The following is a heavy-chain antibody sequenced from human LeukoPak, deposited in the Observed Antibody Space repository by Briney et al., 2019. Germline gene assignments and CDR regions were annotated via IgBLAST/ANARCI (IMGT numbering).Heavy chain of an antibody. CDR3: ARGGPMFRHYGMDV. V-gene: IGHV1-2*02. J-gene: IGHJ6*02. D-gene: IGHD3-10*02. Sequence: ASVKVSSKASGYTFTVYYMHWVRQAPGQGLEWMGWINPNSGGTNYAQKFQGRVTMTRDTSISTAYMELSRPRSDDTAVYYCARGGPMFRHYGMDVWGQGTTVTVSS. CDR2: INPNSGGT. CDR1: GYTFTVYY.